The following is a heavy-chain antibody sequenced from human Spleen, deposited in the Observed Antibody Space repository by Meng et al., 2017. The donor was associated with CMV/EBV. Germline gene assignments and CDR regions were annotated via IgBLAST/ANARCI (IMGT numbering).Heavy chain of an antibody. V-gene: IGHV3-7*01. J-gene: IGHJ3*02. CDR3: ARDGDYDFWIDPGGSAFDI. Sequence: GESLKISCAASGFTFSSYWMSWVRQAPGKVLEWVANIKQDGSEKYYVDSVKSRFTISRDNDKNSLYLQMNSLRAEDTAVYACARDGDYDFWIDPGGSAFDIWGQGTMVTVSS. D-gene: IGHD3-3*01. CDR1: GFTFSSYW. CDR2: IKQDGSEK.